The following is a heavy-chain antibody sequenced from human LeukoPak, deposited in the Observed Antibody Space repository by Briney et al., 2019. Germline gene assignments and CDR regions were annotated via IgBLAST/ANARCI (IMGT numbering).Heavy chain of an antibody. J-gene: IGHJ6*02. CDR1: GYTFTGYY. CDR2: INPNSGGT. Sequence: GASVKVSCKASGYTFTGYYIHWVRQAPGQGLEWMGWINPNSGGTNYAQKFRGRVTMTRDTSISTAYMELSRLRSDDTAVYYCARMHLGDYYYYGMDVWGQGTTVTVSS. V-gene: IGHV1-2*02. CDR3: ARMHLGDYYYYGMDV. D-gene: IGHD3-16*01.